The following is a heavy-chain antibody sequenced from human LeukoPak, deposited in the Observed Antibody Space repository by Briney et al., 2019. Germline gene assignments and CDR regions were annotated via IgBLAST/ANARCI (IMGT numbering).Heavy chain of an antibody. D-gene: IGHD2-15*01. J-gene: IGHJ6*02. CDR1: GGSISSSSYY. CDR2: IYYSGST. Sequence: SETLSLTCTVSGGSISSSSYYWGWIRQPPGKGLGWIGSIYYSGSTYYNPSLKSRVTISVDTSKNQFSLKLSSVTAADTAVYYCARHEVVAALTVYYYYGMDVWGQGTTVTVSS. V-gene: IGHV4-39*01. CDR3: ARHEVVAALTVYYYYGMDV.